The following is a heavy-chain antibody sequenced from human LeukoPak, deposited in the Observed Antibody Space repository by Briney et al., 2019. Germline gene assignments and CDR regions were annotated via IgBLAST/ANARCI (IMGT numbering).Heavy chain of an antibody. D-gene: IGHD5-12*01. CDR2: ISGSGGST. CDR1: GFTFSSYA. Sequence: PGGSLRLSCAASGFTFSSYAMSWVRQAPGKGLEWVSAISGSGGSTYYADSVKGWFTISRDNSKNTLYLQMNSLRAEDTAVYYCAKDLYSLNAFDIWGQGTMVTVSS. CDR3: AKDLYSLNAFDI. V-gene: IGHV3-23*01. J-gene: IGHJ3*02.